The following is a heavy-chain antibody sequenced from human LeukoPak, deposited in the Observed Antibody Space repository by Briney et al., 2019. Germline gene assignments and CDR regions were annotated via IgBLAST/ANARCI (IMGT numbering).Heavy chain of an antibody. Sequence: PSETLSLTCTVSGGSISPYYWIWIRQPPGKGLEWIGYISYSGSTSFNPSLKSRVTISIHTSTKQLSLALSSVTAADTAVYYCARAGPYRLTTTLWGQGTLVAVSS. CDR2: ISYSGST. CDR3: ARAGPYRLTTTL. CDR1: GGSISPYY. V-gene: IGHV4-59*01. J-gene: IGHJ4*02. D-gene: IGHD4-17*01.